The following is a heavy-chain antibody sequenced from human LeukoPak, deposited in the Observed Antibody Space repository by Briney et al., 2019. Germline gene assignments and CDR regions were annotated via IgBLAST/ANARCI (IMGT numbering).Heavy chain of an antibody. J-gene: IGHJ5*02. CDR1: GGSVGSGTFY. D-gene: IGHD3-22*01. CDR3: ARERAYYYESSGYREINNWFHP. V-gene: IGHV4-61*01. Sequence: PSETLSLTCTVSGGSVGSGTFYWSWIRQPPGKGLEWIGDIYYSGSTNYNPSLKSRVTISVDMSTNQFSLKLISVTAADTAVYYCARERAYYYESSGYREINNWFHPWGQGTLVTVSS. CDR2: IYYSGST.